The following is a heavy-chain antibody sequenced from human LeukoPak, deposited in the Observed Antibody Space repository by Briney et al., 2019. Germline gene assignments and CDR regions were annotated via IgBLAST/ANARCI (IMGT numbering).Heavy chain of an antibody. Sequence: GGSLRLSCAASGFTFSDYYMSWIRQAPGEGLEWVSYISSSSSYIYYADSVKGRFTISRDNAKNSLYLQMNSLRAEDTAVYYCAKTLSPYYYDSSGYYSGFDYWGQGTLVTVSS. CDR3: AKTLSPYYYDSSGYYSGFDY. D-gene: IGHD3-22*01. J-gene: IGHJ4*02. V-gene: IGHV3-11*03. CDR1: GFTFSDYY. CDR2: ISSSSSYI.